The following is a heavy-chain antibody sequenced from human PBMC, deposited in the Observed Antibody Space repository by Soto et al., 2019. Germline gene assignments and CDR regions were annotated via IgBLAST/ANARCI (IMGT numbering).Heavy chain of an antibody. Sequence: LRLSCAASGFTFSSYWMHWVRQAPGKGLVWVSRINSDGSSTSYADSVKGRFTISRDNAKNTLYLQMNSLRAEDRTVYYCARGTIFGVVIPNWFDPWGQGTLVTVSS. D-gene: IGHD3-3*01. CDR2: INSDGSST. CDR1: GFTFSSYW. V-gene: IGHV3-74*01. J-gene: IGHJ5*02. CDR3: ARGTIFGVVIPNWFDP.